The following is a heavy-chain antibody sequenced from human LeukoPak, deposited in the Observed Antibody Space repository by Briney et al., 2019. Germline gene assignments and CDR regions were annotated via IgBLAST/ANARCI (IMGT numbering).Heavy chain of an antibody. J-gene: IGHJ4*02. CDR1: GFTFSDYY. Sequence: GGSLRLSCAASGFTFSDYYMSWIRQAPGKGLEWVSAISGSGGSTYYADSVKGRFTISRDNSKNTLYLQMNSLRAEDTAVYYCARGGHSGYYYGDYWGQGTLVTVSS. D-gene: IGHD3-22*01. CDR2: ISGSGGST. V-gene: IGHV3-23*01. CDR3: ARGGHSGYYYGDY.